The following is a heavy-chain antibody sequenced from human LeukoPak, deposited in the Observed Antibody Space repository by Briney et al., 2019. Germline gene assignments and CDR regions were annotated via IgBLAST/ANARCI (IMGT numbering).Heavy chain of an antibody. J-gene: IGHJ4*02. V-gene: IGHV4-59*12. CDR2: IYYSGST. D-gene: IGHD1-14*01. Sequence: SETLSLTCTVSGGSISSYYWSWIRQPPGKGLEWIGYIYYSGSTNYNPSLKSRVTISVDTSKNQFSLKLSSVTAADTAVYYCARGPRIFDYWGQGTLVTVSS. CDR3: ARGPRIFDY. CDR1: GGSISSYY.